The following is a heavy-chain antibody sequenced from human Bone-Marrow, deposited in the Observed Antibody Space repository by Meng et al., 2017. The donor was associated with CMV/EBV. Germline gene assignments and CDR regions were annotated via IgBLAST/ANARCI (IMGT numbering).Heavy chain of an antibody. CDR1: GYTFTSYD. V-gene: IGHV1-46*01. CDR3: ARGGYYDSSGYYDVGY. D-gene: IGHD3-22*01. Sequence: ASVKLSCKASGYTFTSYDINWVRQATGQGLEWMGIINPSGGSTSYAQKFQGRVTMTRDTSTSTVYMELSSLRSEDTAVYYCARGGYYDSSGYYDVGYWGQGILVTVSS. J-gene: IGHJ4*02. CDR2: INPSGGST.